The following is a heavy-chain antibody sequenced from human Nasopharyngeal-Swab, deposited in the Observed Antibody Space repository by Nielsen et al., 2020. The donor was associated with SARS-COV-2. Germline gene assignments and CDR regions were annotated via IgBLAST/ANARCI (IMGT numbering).Heavy chain of an antibody. CDR1: GDSISNYY. CDR3: ARRYNSGWYGWFDP. V-gene: IGHV4-59*08. Sequence: GSLRLSCTVSGDSISNYYWSWIRQPPGKGLEWLGYIYYSGDTNYNPSFKSRVAISIDTSKNQFSLELGSVTAADTAIYYCARRYNSGWYGWFDPWGQGTPVTVSS. D-gene: IGHD6-19*01. CDR2: IYYSGDT. J-gene: IGHJ5*02.